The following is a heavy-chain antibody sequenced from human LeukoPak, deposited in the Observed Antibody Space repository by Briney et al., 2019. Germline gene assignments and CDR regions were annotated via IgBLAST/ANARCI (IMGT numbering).Heavy chain of an antibody. CDR3: AREYCTGGSCYRRQYYFDY. V-gene: IGHV3-53*01. CDR1: GFTVSSNS. D-gene: IGHD2-15*01. J-gene: IGHJ4*02. CDR2: LYIGGGT. Sequence: PGGSLRLSCAVSGFTVSSNSMSWVRPAPGKGLEWVSILYIGGGTDYADSVKGRFTISRDNSKNTMYLGMNSLRVEATAVYYCAREYCTGGSCYRRQYYFDYWGQGTLVTVSS.